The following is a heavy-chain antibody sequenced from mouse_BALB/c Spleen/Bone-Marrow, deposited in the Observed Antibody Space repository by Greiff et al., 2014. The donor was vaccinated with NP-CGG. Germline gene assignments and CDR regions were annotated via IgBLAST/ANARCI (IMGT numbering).Heavy chain of an antibody. CDR3: ARYRLGTYFDY. D-gene: IGHD1-2*01. J-gene: IGHJ2*01. CDR2: IDPANGDT. V-gene: IGHV14-3*02. Sequence: EVQRVESGAELVKPGASVKLSCTASGFNIKDTYMHWVKQRPEQGLEWIGRIDPANGDTKYDPKFQGKATITADTSSNTAYLQLSSLTSEDTAVYYCARYRLGTYFDYWGQGTTPTVSS. CDR1: GFNIKDTY.